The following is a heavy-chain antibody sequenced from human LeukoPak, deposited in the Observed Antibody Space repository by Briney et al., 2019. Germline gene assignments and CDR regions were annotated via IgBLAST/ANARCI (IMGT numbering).Heavy chain of an antibody. D-gene: IGHD2-15*01. CDR3: AKFLPTHIVVANYYFDY. V-gene: IGHV3-23*01. Sequence: TGGSLRLSCAASGFTFSSHAMSWVRQAPGKGLEWVSAISGSGGSAYYADSVKGRFTISRDNSKNTLYLQMNSLRAEDTAVYYCAKFLPTHIVVANYYFDYWGQGTLVTVSS. CDR1: GFTFSSHA. J-gene: IGHJ4*02. CDR2: ISGSGGSA.